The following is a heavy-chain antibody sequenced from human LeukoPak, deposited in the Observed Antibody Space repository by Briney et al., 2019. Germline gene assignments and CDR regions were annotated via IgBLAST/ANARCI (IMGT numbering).Heavy chain of an antibody. V-gene: IGHV1-46*01. CDR3: ARVPLQQLVLDY. D-gene: IGHD6-13*01. CDR1: GYTFTSDY. CDR2: INPSGGST. Sequence: ASVKVSCKASGYTFTSDYMHWVRQAPGQGLEWMGIINPSGGSTSYAQKFQGRVTMTRDMSTSTVYMELSSLRSEDTAVYYCARVPLQQLVLDYWGQGTLVTVSS. J-gene: IGHJ4*02.